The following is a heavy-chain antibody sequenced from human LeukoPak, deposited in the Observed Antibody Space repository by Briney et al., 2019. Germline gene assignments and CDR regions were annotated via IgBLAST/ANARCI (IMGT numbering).Heavy chain of an antibody. V-gene: IGHV3-23*01. D-gene: IGHD6-13*01. Sequence: GGSLRLSCAASGFTFSSYAMSWVRQAPGKGLEWVSAFCGSGGSTYYADSVKGQFTISRDNSKNTLYLQMNSLRAEDTAVYYCAKGGIAAAGICVYWGQGTLVTVSS. CDR1: GFTFSSYA. J-gene: IGHJ4*02. CDR3: AKGGIAAAGICVY. CDR2: FCGSGGST.